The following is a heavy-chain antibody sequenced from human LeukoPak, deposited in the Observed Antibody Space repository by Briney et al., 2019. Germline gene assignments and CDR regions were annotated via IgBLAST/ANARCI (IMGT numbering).Heavy chain of an antibody. CDR3: ARGGYSSGVFDY. V-gene: IGHV4-59*01. CDR2: IYYSGST. D-gene: IGHD6-19*01. CDR1: GGSISSYY. J-gene: IGHJ4*02. Sequence: PSETLSLTCTVSGGSISSYYWSWIRQPPGKGLEWIGYIYYSGSTNYNPSLKSRVTISVDTSKNQFSLKLSSVTAADTAVCYCARGGYSSGVFDYWGQGTLVTVSS.